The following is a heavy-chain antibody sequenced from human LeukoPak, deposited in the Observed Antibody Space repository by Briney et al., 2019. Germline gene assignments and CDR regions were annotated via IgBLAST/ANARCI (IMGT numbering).Heavy chain of an antibody. CDR2: IYTSGST. J-gene: IGHJ3*02. V-gene: IGHV4-59*10. Sequence: SETLSLTCAVYGESFSGYYWSWIRQPAGKGLEWIGHIYTSGSTNYNPSLKSRVTISVDTSKNQFSLKLSSVTAADTAVYYCASRSAASEDDAFDIWGQGTMVTVSS. D-gene: IGHD2-2*01. CDR3: ASRSAASEDDAFDI. CDR1: GESFSGYY.